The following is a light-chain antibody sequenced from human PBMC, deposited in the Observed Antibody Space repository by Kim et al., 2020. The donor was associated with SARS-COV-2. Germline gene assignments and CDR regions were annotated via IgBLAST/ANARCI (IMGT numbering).Light chain of an antibody. CDR3: HQYGSSPLT. CDR1: QSVRSSY. J-gene: IGKJ1*01. CDR2: GAS. Sequence: EILLTQSPGTLSLSPGERATLSCRASQSVRSSYLAWYQQKAGQAPRLLIYGASSRATGIPDRFSGSGSGTDFTLTISRLEPEDFAVYYCHQYGSSPLTFGQGTKVDIK. V-gene: IGKV3-20*01.